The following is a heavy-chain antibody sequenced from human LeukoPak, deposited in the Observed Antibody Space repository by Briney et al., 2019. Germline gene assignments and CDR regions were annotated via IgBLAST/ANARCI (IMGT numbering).Heavy chain of an antibody. V-gene: IGHV1-46*01. CDR2: INASGGST. CDR3: ARDGARGETSSSWTFDY. Sequence: GASGVVSCTGSGYTXTTCYMPGVRQAPGQGLEWMGIINASGGSTSYAQKFQGRVTMTRDTSTSTVYMELSSLRSEDTAVYYCARDGARGETSSSWTFDYWGQGTLVTVSS. D-gene: IGHD6-13*01. J-gene: IGHJ4*02. CDR1: GYTXTTCY.